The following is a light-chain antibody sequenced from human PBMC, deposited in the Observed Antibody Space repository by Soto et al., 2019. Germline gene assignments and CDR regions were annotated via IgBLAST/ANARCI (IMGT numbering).Light chain of an antibody. CDR1: SSNIGNNY. CDR2: DAN. Sequence: QSVLTQPPSVSAAPGQKVIISCSGSSSNIGNNYVSWYQQLPGTAHRLLIYDANKRPSEIPDRFSGSKSATSATLGITGLKTGEEADYYCGAWDTSLSGVVFGGGTKLTVL. J-gene: IGLJ2*01. CDR3: GAWDTSLSGVV. V-gene: IGLV1-51*01.